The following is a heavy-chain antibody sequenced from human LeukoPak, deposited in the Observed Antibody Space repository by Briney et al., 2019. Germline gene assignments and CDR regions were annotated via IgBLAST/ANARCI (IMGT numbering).Heavy chain of an antibody. V-gene: IGHV6-1*01. CDR3: ARAKATSVPRYHPGSHYYYYVMDG. CDR1: GDSVSSNSAA. CDR2: TYYRSKWYN. J-gene: IGHJ6*02. D-gene: IGHD1-26*01. Sequence: QTLSLTCAISGDSVSSNSAAWNWIRQSPSRGLEWLGRTYYRSKWYNDYAVSVKSRITINPDTSKNQFSLQLNSVTPEDTAVYYCARAKATSVPRYHPGSHYYYYVMDGWGQGTTVTVSS.